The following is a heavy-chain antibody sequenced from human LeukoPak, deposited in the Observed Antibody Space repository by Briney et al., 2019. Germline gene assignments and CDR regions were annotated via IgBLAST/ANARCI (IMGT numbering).Heavy chain of an antibody. V-gene: IGHV4-4*09. J-gene: IGHJ6*03. CDR3: ARHGPPNYDFWSGYYKPSYYYYMDV. CDR2: IYTSGST. CDR1: GGSISSYY. D-gene: IGHD3-3*01. Sequence: SETLSLTCTVSGGSISSYYWSWIRQPPGKGLEWIGYIYTSGSTNYNPSLKSRVTISVDTSKNQFSLKLSSVTAADTAVYYCARHGPPNYDFWSGYYKPSYYYYMDVWGKGTTVTVSS.